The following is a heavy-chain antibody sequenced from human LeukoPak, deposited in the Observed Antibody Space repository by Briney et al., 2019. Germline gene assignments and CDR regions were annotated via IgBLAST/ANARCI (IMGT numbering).Heavy chain of an antibody. Sequence: SQTLSLTCTVSGGSISSGSYYWSWIRQPAGKGLEWIGRIYTSGSTNYNPSLKSRVTISVDTSKKQFSLKLTSVTAADTAVYYCARGSVGATDYWGRGTLVTVSS. J-gene: IGHJ4*02. V-gene: IGHV4-61*02. D-gene: IGHD1-26*01. CDR3: ARGSVGATDY. CDR2: IYTSGST. CDR1: GGSISSGSYY.